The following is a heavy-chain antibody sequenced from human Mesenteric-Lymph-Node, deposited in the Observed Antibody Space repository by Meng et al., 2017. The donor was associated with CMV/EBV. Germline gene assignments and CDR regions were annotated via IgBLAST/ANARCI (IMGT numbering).Heavy chain of an antibody. CDR2: ISFDGSN. J-gene: IGHJ6*02. CDR1: GFTFSSFA. CDR3: AKSLPIYYYYDMDV. Sequence: GGSLRLSCAASGFTFSSFAMHWVRQAPGKGLEWVAFISFDGSNADSVKGRFTIPRDNSKNTLYLQMNRLRAEDTAVYYCAKSLPIYYYYDMDVWGQGTTVTVSS. V-gene: IGHV3-30*04.